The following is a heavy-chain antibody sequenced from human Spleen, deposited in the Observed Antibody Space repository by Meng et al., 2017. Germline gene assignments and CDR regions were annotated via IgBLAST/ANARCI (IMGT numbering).Heavy chain of an antibody. CDR1: GFTFSSYS. J-gene: IGHJ3*02. CDR3: ARDETMIVVVITSGLGAFDI. V-gene: IGHV3-21*01. CDR2: ISSSSSYI. Sequence: GGSLRLSCAASGFTFSSYSMNWVRQAPGKGLEWVSSISSSSSYIYYADSVKGRFTISRDNAKNSLYLQMNSLRAEDTAVYYCARDETMIVVVITSGLGAFDIWGQGTMVTVSS. D-gene: IGHD3-22*01.